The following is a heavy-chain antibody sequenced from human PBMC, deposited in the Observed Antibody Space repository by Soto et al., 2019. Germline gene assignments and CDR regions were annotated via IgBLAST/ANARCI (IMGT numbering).Heavy chain of an antibody. J-gene: IGHJ3*02. CDR3: ARGIPDYIWGSYRLGYAFDI. V-gene: IGHV4-34*01. CDR1: GGYFSGYY. Sequence: SETLSLTCAVYGGYFSGYYWSWIRQPPGKGLEWIGEINHSGSTNYNPSLKSRVTISVDTSKNQFSLKLSSVTAADTAVYYCARGIPDYIWGSYRLGYAFDIWGQGTMVTVSS. D-gene: IGHD3-16*02. CDR2: INHSGST.